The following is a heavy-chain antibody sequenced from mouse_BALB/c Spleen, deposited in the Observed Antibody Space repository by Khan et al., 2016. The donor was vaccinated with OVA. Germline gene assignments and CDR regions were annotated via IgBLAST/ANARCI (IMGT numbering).Heavy chain of an antibody. J-gene: IGHJ4*01. D-gene: IGHD1-1*02. CDR1: GFSLPNYG. V-gene: IGHV2-6-1*01. CDR2: IWNDGNT. CDR3: DRQTDYYYNIMDY. Sequence: QVQLKESGPGLVAPSQSLSITCTISGFSLPNYGVHWVRQPPGKGLEWLVVIWNDGNTAYNSALKSRLTIRKDNSKSPVFLKMNSLQTDDTAMYFCDRQTDYYYNIMDYWGQGTAVTVSS.